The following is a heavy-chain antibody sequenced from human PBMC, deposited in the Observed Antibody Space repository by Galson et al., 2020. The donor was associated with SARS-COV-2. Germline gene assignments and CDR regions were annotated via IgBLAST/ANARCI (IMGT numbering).Heavy chain of an antibody. V-gene: IGHV3-33*01. CDR3: AAGPHSSSSPYYYAMHV. J-gene: IGHJ6*02. Sequence: QLGESLKISCAASGFTFSNYAMHWVRQAPGKGLEWVAVIWSDGSNKYHEDSVKGRFTISRDNSKSTLYLQMNSLRAEDTAVYHCAAGPHSSSSPYYYAMHVWGQGTTVTVSS. CDR1: GFTFSNYA. D-gene: IGHD6-6*01. CDR2: IWSDGSNK.